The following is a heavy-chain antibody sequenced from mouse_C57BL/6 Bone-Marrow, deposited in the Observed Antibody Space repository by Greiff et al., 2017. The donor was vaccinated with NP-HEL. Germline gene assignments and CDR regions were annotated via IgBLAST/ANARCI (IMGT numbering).Heavy chain of an antibody. J-gene: IGHJ4*01. V-gene: IGHV1-54*01. CDR1: GYAFTNYL. CDR3: ARSGKSPRAMDY. D-gene: IGHD2-10*02. CDR2: INPGSGGT. Sequence: QVQLKESGAELVRPGTSVKVSCKASGYAFTNYLIEWVKQRPGQGLEWIGVINPGSGGTNYNEKFKGKATLTADKSSSTAYMQLSSLTSEDSAVYFCARSGKSPRAMDYWGQGTSVTVSS.